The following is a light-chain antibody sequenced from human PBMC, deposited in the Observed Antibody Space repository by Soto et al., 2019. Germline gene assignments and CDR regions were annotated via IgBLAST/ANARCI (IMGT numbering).Light chain of an antibody. Sequence: DLQMTQSPPGLAASVGDRFTITCRASQPISSWLAWYHKKPGKAPKLLIYAASSLQSGVPSRLRGSGYGTDLTLTISSLKTDDFATYYCQQSYGTTWTFGQGTKVDIK. V-gene: IGKV1-39*01. J-gene: IGKJ1*01. CDR2: AAS. CDR1: QPISSW. CDR3: QQSYGTTWT.